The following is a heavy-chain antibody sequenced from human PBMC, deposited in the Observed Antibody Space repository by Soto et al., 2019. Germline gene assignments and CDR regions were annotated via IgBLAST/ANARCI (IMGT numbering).Heavy chain of an antibody. V-gene: IGHV1-46*01. CDR3: ARGGPDLATIGGFDY. D-gene: IGHD3-16*01. J-gene: IGHJ4*02. CDR1: GYTFTGYY. Sequence: GASVKVSCKASGYTFTGYYMHWVRQAPGQGLEWMGVIHYSGATPTYAQKFQGRVTMARDTSTSTVYVELSSLTSEDTAVYYCARGGPDLATIGGFDYWGQGTLVTVSS. CDR2: IHYSGATP.